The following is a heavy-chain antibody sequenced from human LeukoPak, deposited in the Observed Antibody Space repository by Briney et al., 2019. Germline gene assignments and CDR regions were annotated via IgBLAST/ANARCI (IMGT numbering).Heavy chain of an antibody. V-gene: IGHV3-7*01. CDR2: IKQDGSEK. CDR3: ARDRIMITFGGVIVHYGMDV. CDR1: GFSFSTIY. D-gene: IGHD3-16*02. Sequence: GGSLRLSCAASGFSFSTIYMSWVRQAPGKGLEWVANIKQDGSEKYYVDSVKGRFTISRDNAKNSLYLQMNSLRAEDTAVYYCARDRIMITFGGVIVHYGMDVWGQGTTVTVSS. J-gene: IGHJ6*02.